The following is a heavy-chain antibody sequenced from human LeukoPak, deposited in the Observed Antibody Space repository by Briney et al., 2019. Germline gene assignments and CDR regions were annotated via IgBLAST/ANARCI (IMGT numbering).Heavy chain of an antibody. D-gene: IGHD3-10*01. CDR3: AKDSGPYGSGDLDY. V-gene: IGHV3-23*01. CDR2: ITASGGNT. CDR1: GFTFSNYG. J-gene: IGHJ4*02. Sequence: PGGSLRLSCVASGFTFSNYGMSWVRQAPGKGLEWVSAITASGGNTEYADSVKGRFTISRDNSKNTLYLQMNSPRAEDTAVYYCAKDSGPYGSGDLDYWGQGTLVTVSS.